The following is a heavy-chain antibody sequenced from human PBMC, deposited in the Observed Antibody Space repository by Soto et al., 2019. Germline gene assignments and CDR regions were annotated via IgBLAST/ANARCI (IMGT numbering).Heavy chain of an antibody. CDR1: GGTFSSYA. CDR2: IIPIFGTA. D-gene: IGHD3-22*01. Sequence: SVKVSCKASGGTFSSYAISWVRQAPGQGLEWMGGIIPIFGTANYAQKFQGRVTITADESTSTAYMELSSLRSEDTAVYYCARNGYYYPYYFDYWGQGTLVTVSS. CDR3: ARNGYYYPYYFDY. J-gene: IGHJ4*02. V-gene: IGHV1-69*13.